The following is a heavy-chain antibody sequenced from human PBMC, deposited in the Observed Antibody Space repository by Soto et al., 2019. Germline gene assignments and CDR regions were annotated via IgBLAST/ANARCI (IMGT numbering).Heavy chain of an antibody. CDR3: ARDRSHSSAYWWLDY. J-gene: IGHJ4*02. CDR1: GFTFTSSA. CDR2: IVVGSGNT. D-gene: IGHD3-22*01. V-gene: IGHV1-58*02. Sequence: SVKVSCKASGFTFTSSAMQWVRQARGQRLEWIGWIVVGSGNTNYAQKFQERVTITRDMSTSTAYMELSSLRSEDTAMYYCARDRSHSSAYWWLDYWGQGTQVTVSS.